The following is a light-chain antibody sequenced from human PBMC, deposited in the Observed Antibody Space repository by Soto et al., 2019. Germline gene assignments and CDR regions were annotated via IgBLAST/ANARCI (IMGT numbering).Light chain of an antibody. CDR3: SSYTSDITQV. V-gene: IGLV2-14*01. Sequence: QSVLTQPASVSGSPGQSITISCTGTSSDVGRYNYVSWYRQHPGTAPKLIISDVNSRPSGISNRFSGSTSGNTASLTISGLQAEDEAYYYCSSYTSDITQVFGGGTKLTVL. CDR2: DVN. J-gene: IGLJ3*02. CDR1: SSDVGRYNY.